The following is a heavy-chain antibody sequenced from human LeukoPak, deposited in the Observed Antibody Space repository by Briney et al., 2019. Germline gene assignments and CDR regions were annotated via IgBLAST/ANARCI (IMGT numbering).Heavy chain of an antibody. D-gene: IGHD3-16*02. CDR2: ISSSSSTI. V-gene: IGHV3-48*01. CDR1: GITFNSYS. CDR3: ASGLSYYYGMDV. J-gene: IGHJ6*02. Sequence: PGGSLRLSCVASGITFNSYSMNWVRQAPGKGLEWVSYISSSSSTIYYADSVKGRFTISRDNAKNSLYLQMNSLRAEDTAVYYCASGLSYYYGMDVWGQGTTVTVSS.